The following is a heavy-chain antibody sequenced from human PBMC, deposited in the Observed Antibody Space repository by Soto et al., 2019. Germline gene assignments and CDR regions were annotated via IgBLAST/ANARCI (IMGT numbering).Heavy chain of an antibody. V-gene: IGHV4-34*01. CDR2: INHSGST. J-gene: IGHJ6*02. D-gene: IGHD3-3*01. CDR3: ARVRRWHRDYYGMDV. Sequence: SETLSLTCAVYGGSFSGYYWSWIRQPPGKGLEWIGEINHSGSTNYNPSLKSRVTISVDTSKNQFSLKLSSVTAADTVVYYCARVRRWHRDYYGMDVWGQGTTVTVSS. CDR1: GGSFSGYY.